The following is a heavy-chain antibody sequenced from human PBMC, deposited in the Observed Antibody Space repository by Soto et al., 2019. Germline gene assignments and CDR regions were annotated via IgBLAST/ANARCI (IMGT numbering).Heavy chain of an antibody. CDR3: ASICYGSGSYYFDY. V-gene: IGHV3-48*03. CDR1: GFTFSSYE. D-gene: IGHD3-10*01. J-gene: IGHJ4*02. Sequence: GGSLRLSCAASGFTFSSYEMNWVRQAPGKGLEWVSYISSSGSTIYYADSVKGRFTISRENAKNSLYLQMNSLRAEDTAVYYCASICYGSGSYYFDYWGQGTLVTVSS. CDR2: ISSSGSTI.